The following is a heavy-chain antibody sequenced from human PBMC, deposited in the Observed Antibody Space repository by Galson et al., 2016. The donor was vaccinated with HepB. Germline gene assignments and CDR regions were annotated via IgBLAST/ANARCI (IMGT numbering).Heavy chain of an antibody. CDR2: IIPIIGTA. V-gene: IGHV1-69*13. J-gene: IGHJ6*02. D-gene: IGHD3-10*01. CDR1: GGTFSNYT. CDR3: GAPDYHGSGSYYQKLSYYYYGLDV. Sequence: SVKVSCKASGGTFSNYTLGWVRQAPGQGLEWMGGIIPIIGTAKYAHKFQGRVTFTADESTSTAYMELSGLRPDDTAVFYCGAPDYHGSGSYYQKLSYYYYGLDVWGQGTTVTVPS.